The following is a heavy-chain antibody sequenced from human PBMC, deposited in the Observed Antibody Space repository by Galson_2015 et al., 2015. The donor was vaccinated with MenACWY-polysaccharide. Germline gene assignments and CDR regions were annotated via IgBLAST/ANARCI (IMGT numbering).Heavy chain of an antibody. CDR1: GYKFTSYD. V-gene: IGHV1-8*01. Sequence: SCKASGYKFTSYDLNWVRQATGQGLEWMGWMNPNSGNTGYAQKFQGRVTMTSNSAITTAYTELSSLRSEDTAVYYCTRIIARKHTFVDSWGQGTLVSVS. D-gene: IGHD2-21*01. CDR3: TRIIARKHTFVDS. J-gene: IGHJ4*02. CDR2: MNPNSGNT.